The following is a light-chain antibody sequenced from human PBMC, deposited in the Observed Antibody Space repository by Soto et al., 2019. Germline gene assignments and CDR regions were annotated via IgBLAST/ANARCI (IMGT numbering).Light chain of an antibody. V-gene: IGKV4-1*01. J-gene: IGKJ1*01. CDR3: QQYISLPWT. CDR2: WAS. CDR1: QTVLYSSNNKNY. Sequence: DIVMTQSPDSLAVSLGERTTINCKSSQTVLYSSNNKNYLAWYQQKPGQPPKLLIYWASTRDSGVPARFSGSGSETDFTPTISTLQAEDVAIYYCQQYISLPWTFGQGTKVDIK.